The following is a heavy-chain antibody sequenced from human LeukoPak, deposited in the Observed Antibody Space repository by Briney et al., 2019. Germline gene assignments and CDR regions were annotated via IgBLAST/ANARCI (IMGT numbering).Heavy chain of an antibody. CDR3: ARGRT. Sequence: GGSLRLSCAASGFTFSDYYINWIRQAPGKGLEWVSHISSSGRLMQYADSVKGRFTITRDNAQNFMSLQMNSLKPEDTAVYYCARGRTWGQGTLVTVSS. J-gene: IGHJ5*02. CDR2: ISSSGRLM. V-gene: IGHV3-11*01. CDR1: GFTFSDYY.